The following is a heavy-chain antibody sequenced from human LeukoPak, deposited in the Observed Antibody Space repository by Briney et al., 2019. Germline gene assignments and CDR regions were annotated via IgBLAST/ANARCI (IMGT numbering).Heavy chain of an antibody. CDR1: GGSIRSHY. CDR3: ANGDYYGVGRAHY. D-gene: IGHD3-10*01. J-gene: IGHJ4*02. Sequence: SETLSLTCTVSGGSIRSHYWTWIRQPPGKGLEWIGYMFHSGSPNYNPSLKSRLTISIDTSKNQFSLRLSSVTAADTAVYYCANGDYYGVGRAHYWGQGILVTVSS. V-gene: IGHV4-59*11. CDR2: MFHSGSP.